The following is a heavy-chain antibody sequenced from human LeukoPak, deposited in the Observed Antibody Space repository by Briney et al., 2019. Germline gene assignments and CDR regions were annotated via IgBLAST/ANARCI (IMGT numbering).Heavy chain of an antibody. CDR3: ARGGIQQWSRTGGYTWLDV. Sequence: EASVKVSCKASGYTFTSYGISWVRQAPGQGLEWMGWISAYNGNTNYAQKLQGRVTMTTDTSTSTAYMELSSLRFEDTAVYYCARGGIQQWSRTGGYTWLDVWGQGTTVTVSS. CDR1: GYTFTSYG. V-gene: IGHV1-18*01. D-gene: IGHD5-18*01. CDR2: ISAYNGNT. J-gene: IGHJ6*01.